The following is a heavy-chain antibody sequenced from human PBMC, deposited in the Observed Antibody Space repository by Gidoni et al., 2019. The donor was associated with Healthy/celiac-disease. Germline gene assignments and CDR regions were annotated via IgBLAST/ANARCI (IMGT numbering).Heavy chain of an antibody. J-gene: IGHJ6*02. D-gene: IGHD2-2*01. Sequence: QVQLVESGGGSVKPGGSRRLACAASGFPFRDYYISWNSKSPGTGLEWISSITSTSGTTNYADSLNGRFTISRDNARNSLYLQMNSLGAEDTAVYYCAIDGSSYCSSTSCYSGYYNYGMDVWGQGPTVTVSS. CDR3: AIDGSSYCSSTSCYSGYYNYGMDV. CDR2: ITSTSGTT. CDR1: GFPFRDYY. V-gene: IGHV3-11*06.